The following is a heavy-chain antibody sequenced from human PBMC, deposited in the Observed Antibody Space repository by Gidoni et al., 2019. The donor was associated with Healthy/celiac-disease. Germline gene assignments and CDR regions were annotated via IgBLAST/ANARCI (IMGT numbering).Heavy chain of an antibody. V-gene: IGHV1-69*06. CDR1: GVTFSRYA. Sequence: QVQLVQAGAERKKPGSSVNVSCKASGVTFSRYAISWVRQAPGQGLEWMAGIIPIFGTATYEQKFQGRVTITAAKSTSTAYMGLRSLGSADMAVYYCARAPPGRGTFDPWGQGTLVTVSS. D-gene: IGHD1-1*01. J-gene: IGHJ5*02. CDR2: IIPIFGTA. CDR3: ARAPPGRGTFDP.